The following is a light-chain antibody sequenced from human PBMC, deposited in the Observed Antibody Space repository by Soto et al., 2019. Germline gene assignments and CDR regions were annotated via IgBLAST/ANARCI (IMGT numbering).Light chain of an antibody. J-gene: IGKJ3*01. CDR3: QQFHDLPFT. Sequence: DIQMTQSPSSLSASVGDRVTITCQASQDITKSLNWFQQKPGKAPALLIYDASNLETGVPSNFSGSGSGTDFTFTISSLQPEHIATYYCQQFHDLPFTFGPATKVELK. V-gene: IGKV1-33*01. CDR1: QDITKS. CDR2: DAS.